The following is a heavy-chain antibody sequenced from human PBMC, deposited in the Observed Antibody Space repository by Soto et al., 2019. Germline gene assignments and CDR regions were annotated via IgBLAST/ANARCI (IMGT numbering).Heavy chain of an antibody. CDR1: GFSFDDYA. CDR3: RFSRRWIPLFDY. Sequence: DVQLVESGGNLVQPGRSLRLSCAASGFSFDDYAMHWVRQAPGKGLEWVSGISWNSGNIAYADSVKGRFTISRDNAQSSLALKRTSLGFETTPWFFCRFSRRWIPLFDYRGLAT. V-gene: IGHV3-9*01. CDR2: ISWNSGNI. J-gene: IGHJ4*02. D-gene: IGHD3-3*01.